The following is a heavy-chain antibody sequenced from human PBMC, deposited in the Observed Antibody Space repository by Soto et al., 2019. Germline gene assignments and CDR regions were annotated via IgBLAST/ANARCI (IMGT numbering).Heavy chain of an antibody. V-gene: IGHV4-30-2*01. Sequence: PSETLSLTCAVSGGSISSGGYSWSWIRQPPGKGLEWIGYIYHSGSTYYNPSLKSRVTISVDRSKNQFSLKLSSVTAADTAVYYCARLYYGMDVWGQGTTVTVSS. CDR1: GGSISSGGYS. CDR3: ARLYYGMDV. J-gene: IGHJ6*02. CDR2: IYHSGST.